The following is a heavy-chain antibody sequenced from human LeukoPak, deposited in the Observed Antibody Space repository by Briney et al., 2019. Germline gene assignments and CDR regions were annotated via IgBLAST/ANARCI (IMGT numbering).Heavy chain of an antibody. CDR2: IIPIFGTA. D-gene: IGHD4-11*01. V-gene: IGHV1-69*05. CDR3: ARDRLTTGGDY. J-gene: IGHJ4*02. Sequence: AASVKVSCKASGGTFSSYAISWVRQAPGQGLEWMGRIIPIFGTANYAQKFQGRVTITTDESTSTAYMELSSLRSEDTAVYYCARDRLTTGGDYWGQGTLVTVSS. CDR1: GGTFSSYA.